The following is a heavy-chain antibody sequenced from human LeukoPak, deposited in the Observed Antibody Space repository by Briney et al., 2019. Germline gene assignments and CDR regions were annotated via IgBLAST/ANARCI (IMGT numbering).Heavy chain of an antibody. D-gene: IGHD2-2*01. V-gene: IGHV3-9*01. CDR1: GFNFDDYG. CDR2: ISWNSGNI. CDR3: VKGVNAVWHYYMDV. J-gene: IGHJ6*03. Sequence: PGGSLRLSCEASGFNFDDYGMHWVRQVPGKGLECVAGISWNSGNIGYADSVKGRFTISRDNAKKSLYLQMNSLRSEDTALYYCVKGVNAVWHYYMDVWGKGTAVTVSS.